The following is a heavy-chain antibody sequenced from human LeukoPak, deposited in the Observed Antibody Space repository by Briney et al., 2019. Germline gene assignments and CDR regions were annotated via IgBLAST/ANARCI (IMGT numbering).Heavy chain of an antibody. D-gene: IGHD5-24*01. CDR2: INPSGGST. CDR3: ARDKEMATRHDAFDI. J-gene: IGHJ3*02. Sequence: ASVKVSCKAFGYTFTSNYMHWVRQAPGQGLEWMGIINPSGGSTSYAQKFQGRVTMTRDTSTSTVYMELSSLRSEDTAVYYCARDKEMATRHDAFDIWGQGTMVTVSS. V-gene: IGHV1-46*01. CDR1: GYTFTSNY.